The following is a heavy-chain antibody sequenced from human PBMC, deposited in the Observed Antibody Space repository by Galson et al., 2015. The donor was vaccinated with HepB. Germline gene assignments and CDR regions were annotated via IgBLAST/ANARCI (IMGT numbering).Heavy chain of an antibody. J-gene: IGHJ4*02. Sequence: SVKVSCKASGYTFTSYYMHWVRQAPGQGLEWMGMINPSGGTTSYAQKFQGRVTMTRDTSTSAVYMELSSLRSEDTAVYHCARDLIGYIDYWGRGTLVTVSS. CDR2: INPSGGTT. CDR1: GYTFTSYY. V-gene: IGHV1-46*01. D-gene: IGHD2-15*01. CDR3: ARDLIGYIDY.